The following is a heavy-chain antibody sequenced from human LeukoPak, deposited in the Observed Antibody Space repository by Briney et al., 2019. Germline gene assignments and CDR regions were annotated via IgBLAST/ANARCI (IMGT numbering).Heavy chain of an antibody. CDR1: GGSFSGYY. V-gene: IGHV4-34*01. J-gene: IGHJ4*02. D-gene: IGHD1-14*01. Sequence: SETLSLTCAVYGGSFSGYYWSWIRQPPGKGLEWIGEINHSGSTNYNPSLKSRVTISVDTSKNQFSLKLSSVTAADTAVYYCARGRILKVHRTLPFDYWGQGTLVTVSS. CDR2: INHSGST. CDR3: ARGRILKVHRTLPFDY.